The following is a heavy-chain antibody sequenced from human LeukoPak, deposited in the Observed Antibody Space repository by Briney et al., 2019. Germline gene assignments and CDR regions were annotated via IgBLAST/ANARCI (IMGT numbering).Heavy chain of an antibody. CDR2: ISGSGGST. D-gene: IGHD2-2*01. Sequence: PGGSLRLSCAASGFIFTNYVMSWVRQAPGKGLEWVSAISGSGGSTYYADSVKGRFTISRDNSKNTLYLQMNSLRAEDTAVYYCAKVGANLEDEGDIVVVPAALKPYYYYYMGVWGKGTTVTVSS. CDR3: AKVGANLEDEGDIVVVPAALKPYYYYYMGV. J-gene: IGHJ6*03. V-gene: IGHV3-23*01. CDR1: GFIFTNYV.